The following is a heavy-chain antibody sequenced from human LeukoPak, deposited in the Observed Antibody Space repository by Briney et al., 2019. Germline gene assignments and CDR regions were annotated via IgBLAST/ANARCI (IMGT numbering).Heavy chain of an antibody. J-gene: IGHJ4*02. V-gene: IGHV3-30*03. D-gene: IGHD6-6*01. CDR3: ARDDPSMIAALHY. Sequence: GRSLRLSCAASRFSFRSFDMHWVRQAPGKGLEWLALSSYDGSNKYYADSVKGRFTISRDNAKNSLYLQMNSLRAEDTALYYCARDDPSMIAALHYWGQGTLVTVSS. CDR2: SSYDGSNK. CDR1: RFSFRSFD.